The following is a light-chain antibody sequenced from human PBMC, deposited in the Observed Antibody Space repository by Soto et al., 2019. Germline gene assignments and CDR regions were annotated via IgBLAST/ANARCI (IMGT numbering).Light chain of an antibody. Sequence: EIVLTQSPGTLSVSPGERATLSCRASQSVNTNFLAWYQQKPGQAPRLLISGASSRATGIPDRFSGSGSGTDFTLTISRLEPEDFAVYYCQQYGSAPVTFGQGTKVEIK. J-gene: IGKJ1*01. CDR1: QSVNTNF. CDR3: QQYGSAPVT. V-gene: IGKV3-20*01. CDR2: GAS.